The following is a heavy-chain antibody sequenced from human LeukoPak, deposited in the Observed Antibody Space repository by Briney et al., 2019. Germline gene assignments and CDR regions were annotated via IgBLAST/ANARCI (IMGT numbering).Heavy chain of an antibody. V-gene: IGHV1-24*01. CDR1: GYTLTELS. Sequence: ASVKVSCKVSGYTLTELSMHWVRQAPGKGLEWMGGFDPEASKTVYAQKFQGRVTMTEDTSTDTAYMELGSLRSEDTAVFYCATDRGYWGQGTLVTVSS. CDR3: ATDRGY. J-gene: IGHJ4*02. D-gene: IGHD3-10*01. CDR2: FDPEASKT.